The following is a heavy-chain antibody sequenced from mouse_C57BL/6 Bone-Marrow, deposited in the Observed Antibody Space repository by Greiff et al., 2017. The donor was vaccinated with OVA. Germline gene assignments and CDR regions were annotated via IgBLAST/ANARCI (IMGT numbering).Heavy chain of an antibody. CDR1: GYAFSSYW. J-gene: IGHJ1*03. D-gene: IGHD2-3*01. CDR3: ARGGGYYSYWYFDV. CDR2: IYPGDGDT. Sequence: VQLQESGAELVKPGASVKISCKASGYAFSSYWMNWVKQRPGKGLEWIGQIYPGDGDTNYNGKFKGKATLTADKSSSTAYMQLSSLTSEDSAVYFGARGGGYYSYWYFDVWGTGTTVTVSS. V-gene: IGHV1-80*01.